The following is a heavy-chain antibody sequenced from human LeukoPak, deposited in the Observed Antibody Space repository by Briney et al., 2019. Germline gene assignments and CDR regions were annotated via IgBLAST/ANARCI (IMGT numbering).Heavy chain of an antibody. V-gene: IGHV4-34*01. CDR2: INHSGST. Sequence: SETLSLACAVYGGSFSGYYWSWIRQPPGKGLEWIGEINHSGSTNYNPSLKSRVTISVDTSKNQFSLKLSSVTAADTAVYYCASNKRGRDGYNPSDYWGQGTLVTVSS. CDR3: ASNKRGRDGYNPSDY. CDR1: GGSFSGYY. J-gene: IGHJ4*02. D-gene: IGHD5-24*01.